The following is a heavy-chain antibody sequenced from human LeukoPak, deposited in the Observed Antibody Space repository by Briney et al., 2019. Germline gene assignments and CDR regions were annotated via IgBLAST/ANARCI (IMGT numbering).Heavy chain of an antibody. CDR2: IIPIFGTA. CDR3: ARGGTMVRGVIMGNYYGMDV. CDR1: GGTFSSYA. J-gene: IGHJ6*04. Sequence: SVKVSCKASGGTFSSYAISWVRQAPGQGLEWMGGIIPIFGTANYAQKFQGRVTTTADKSTSTAYMELSSLRSEDTAVYYCARGGTMVRGVIMGNYYGMDVWGKGTTVTVSS. D-gene: IGHD3-10*01. V-gene: IGHV1-69*06.